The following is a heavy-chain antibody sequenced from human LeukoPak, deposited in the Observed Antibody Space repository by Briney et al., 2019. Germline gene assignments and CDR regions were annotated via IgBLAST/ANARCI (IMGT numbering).Heavy chain of an antibody. V-gene: IGHV3-74*01. J-gene: IGHJ3*02. CDR1: GFTLSSYW. CDR3: AREEEGDAFDI. CDR2: INTDGSRT. Sequence: GGSLRLSCAASGFTLSSYWMHWVRQAPGKGLVWVSRINTDGSRTSYADSVKGRFTSSRDNAKNTLYLQMNSLRAEDTAVYYCAREEEGDAFDIWGQGTMVTVSS.